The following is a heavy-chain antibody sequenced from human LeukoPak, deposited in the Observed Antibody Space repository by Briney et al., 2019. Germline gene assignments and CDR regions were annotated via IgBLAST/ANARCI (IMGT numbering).Heavy chain of an antibody. J-gene: IGHJ4*02. CDR1: GFTFSDYG. D-gene: IGHD5-18*01. CDR3: ASAGYSFGAFFD. V-gene: IGHV3-23*01. Sequence: GGSLRLSCAASGFTFSDYGMSWVRQAPGKGLEWVSTISGRGGGSFFADSVKGRFTISRDNSKNTLYLHMNSLRAEDTAVYYCASAGYSFGAFFDWGQGTLVTVSS. CDR2: ISGRGGGS.